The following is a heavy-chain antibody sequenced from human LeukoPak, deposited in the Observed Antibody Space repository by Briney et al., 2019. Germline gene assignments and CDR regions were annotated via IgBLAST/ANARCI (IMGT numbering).Heavy chain of an antibody. CDR2: IKSKTDGGTT. V-gene: IGHV3-15*01. CDR1: GFTFSNAW. CDR3: TTGPYDYGSGTYYH. Sequence: GGSLRLSCAASGFTFSNAWVSWVRRAPGKGLEWVGRIKSKTDGGTTDYAAPVKGRFTISRDDSKNTLYVQMNSLKTEDTAVYYCTTGPYDYGSGTYYHWGHGTLVTVSS. J-gene: IGHJ4*01. D-gene: IGHD3-10*01.